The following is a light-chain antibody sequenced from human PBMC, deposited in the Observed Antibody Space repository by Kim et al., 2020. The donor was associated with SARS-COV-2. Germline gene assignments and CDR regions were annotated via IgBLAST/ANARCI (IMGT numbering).Light chain of an antibody. CDR2: KNN. V-gene: IGLV1-47*01. CDR3: AAWDDSLSGPV. Sequence: GQRVTISCSGGSYNIGSNYVYWYHQLPGTAPKLLIYKNNQRPSGVPDRFSGSKSGPSASLAISGLRSEGEVDYYCAAWDDSLSGPVFGGGSQLAVL. CDR1: SYNIGSNY. J-gene: IGLJ3*02.